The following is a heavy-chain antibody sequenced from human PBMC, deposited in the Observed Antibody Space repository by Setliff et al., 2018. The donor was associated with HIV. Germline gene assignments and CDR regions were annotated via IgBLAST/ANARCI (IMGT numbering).Heavy chain of an antibody. Sequence: PGGSLRLSCAASGFTFSSYNMNWVRQAPGKGLEWVSSISSSSNYIYYADSVKGRFTISRDNAKNSLYLQMNSLRAEDTAVYYCTKDIYGGHFYYFDYWGQGTLVTVSS. J-gene: IGHJ4*02. CDR2: ISSSSNYI. CDR3: TKDIYGGHFYYFDY. CDR1: GFTFSSYN. D-gene: IGHD4-17*01. V-gene: IGHV3-21*01.